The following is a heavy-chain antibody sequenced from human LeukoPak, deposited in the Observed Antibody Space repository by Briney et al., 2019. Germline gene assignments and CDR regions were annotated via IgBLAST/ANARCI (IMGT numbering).Heavy chain of an antibody. Sequence: SETLSLTCTVSGGSISSTSYYWGWIRKPAGKGLDCYGRIYNCCSTNYNASVKGRVTMSVDKSKNQLSLKLSSVTAADTAVYYCARTPTVTRYYYYMDVWGKGTTVTISS. CDR1: GGSISSTSYY. CDR3: ARTPTVTRYYYYMDV. D-gene: IGHD4-17*01. V-gene: IGHV4-61*02. J-gene: IGHJ6*03. CDR2: IYNCCST.